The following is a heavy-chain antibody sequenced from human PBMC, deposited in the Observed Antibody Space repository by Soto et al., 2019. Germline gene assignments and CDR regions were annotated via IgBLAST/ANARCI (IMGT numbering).Heavy chain of an antibody. CDR3: AKGGGQWWLIDY. J-gene: IGHJ4*02. Sequence: QVQLVESGGGVVQPGRSLRLSCAGAGFTFGNYGMQWVRQAPGKGLEWLTVISHDGGEEYYIDAVKGRFTISRDNSKKSVSLAMKSVRAEDTAVYYCAKGGGQWWLIDYWGQGTLVTVSS. V-gene: IGHV3-30*18. CDR2: ISHDGGEE. CDR1: GFTFGNYG. D-gene: IGHD2-15*01.